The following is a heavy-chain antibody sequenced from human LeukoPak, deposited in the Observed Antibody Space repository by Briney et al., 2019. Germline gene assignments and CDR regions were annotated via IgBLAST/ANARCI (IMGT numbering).Heavy chain of an antibody. CDR2: IYTSGST. D-gene: IGHD6-13*01. CDR3: ASQGELVFEGIEWFDP. Sequence: PSETLSLTRAVSVGSLSRYSWSCIRHPAARGREWVVRIYTSGSTKYNPSLKSRVTVSVDTSKIQFSLKMSSVTAADTAVYLCASQGELVFEGIEWFDPWGQGTLVTVSS. V-gene: IGHV4-4*07. J-gene: IGHJ5*02. CDR1: VGSLSRYS.